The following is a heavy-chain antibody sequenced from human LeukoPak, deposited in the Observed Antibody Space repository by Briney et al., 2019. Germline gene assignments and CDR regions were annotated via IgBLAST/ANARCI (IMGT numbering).Heavy chain of an antibody. D-gene: IGHD6-6*01. CDR3: ARGRPAHYFDS. J-gene: IGHJ4*02. V-gene: IGHV3-66*01. Sequence: GGSLRLSCAASGFTVSSTYLTWVRQAPGKGLEWLSVIYSGGYTYYADSVKGRFFISRDISENMVYLQMNSLSVEDTAVYFGARGRPAHYFDSWGPGTLVTVS. CDR1: GFTVSSTY. CDR2: IYSGGYT.